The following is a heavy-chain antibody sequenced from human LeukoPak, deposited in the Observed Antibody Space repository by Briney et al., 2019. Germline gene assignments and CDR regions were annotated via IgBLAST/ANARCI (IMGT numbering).Heavy chain of an antibody. CDR3: AKRDTIGRYYFDD. CDR1: GFTFSSYA. V-gene: IGHV3-30-3*02. J-gene: IGHJ4*02. CDR2: ISNDGSNK. D-gene: IGHD2-2*01. Sequence: GGSLRLSCAVSGFTFSSYAMHWVRQAPGKGLEWVAVISNDGSNKYYADAVKGRFTISRDNSKNTLYLQMHSLRAEDTAVYYRAKRDTIGRYYFDDWGQGTLVTVSS.